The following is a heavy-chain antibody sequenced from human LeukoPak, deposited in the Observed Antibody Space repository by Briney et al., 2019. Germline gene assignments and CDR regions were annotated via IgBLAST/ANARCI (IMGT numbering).Heavy chain of an antibody. Sequence: GESLKISCKTSGYTFTRNWIGWVRQMPGKDLEWMGIIYPGDSDTRYSPSFQGQITMSVDKAISTAYLEWSSLKASDTAIYYCAKASSDTLTGYYFDHWGRGTLVTVSS. CDR2: IYPGDSDT. V-gene: IGHV5-51*01. J-gene: IGHJ4*02. D-gene: IGHD3-9*01. CDR3: AKASSDTLTGYYFDH. CDR1: GYTFTRNW.